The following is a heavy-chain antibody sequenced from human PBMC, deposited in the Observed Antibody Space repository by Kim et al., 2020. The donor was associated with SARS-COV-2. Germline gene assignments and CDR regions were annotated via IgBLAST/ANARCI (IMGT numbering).Heavy chain of an antibody. D-gene: IGHD3-22*01. CDR2: INHSGST. CDR1: GGSFSGYY. V-gene: IGHV4-34*01. Sequence: SETLSLTCAVYGGSFSGYYWSWIRQPPGKGLEWIGEINHSGSTNYNPSLKSRGTISVDTSKNQFSLKLSPVTAAATAAYYCARAGHYHDSSGYASWWFDP. CDR3: ARAGHYHDSSGYASWWFDP. J-gene: IGHJ5*02.